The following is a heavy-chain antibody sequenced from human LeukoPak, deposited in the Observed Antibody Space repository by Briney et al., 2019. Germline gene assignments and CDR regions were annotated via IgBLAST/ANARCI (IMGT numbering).Heavy chain of an antibody. Sequence: GGSLRLSCAASGCSFSSYSMDWVRQAPGKGLEWVSSISSSGTYIYYAESMRGRFTISRDNAKNSLYLQMNSLRAEDTAVYYCAREPYFYMDVWGKGTTVTVSS. J-gene: IGHJ6*04. CDR1: GCSFSSYS. V-gene: IGHV3-21*01. D-gene: IGHD2/OR15-2a*01. CDR3: AREPYFYMDV. CDR2: ISSSGTYI.